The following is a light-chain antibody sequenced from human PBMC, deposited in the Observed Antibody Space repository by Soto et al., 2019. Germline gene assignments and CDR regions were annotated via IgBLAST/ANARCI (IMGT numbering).Light chain of an antibody. CDR3: QQYNSYSPRT. V-gene: IGKV1-5*03. CDR2: EAS. Sequence: DIQMTQSPSTLSASVGDRVTITCRASQSISSWLAWYQQKPGKAPKLLIYEASSLESGVPSRFSGSRSGTEFTLTISSLQPDDFATYYCQQYNSYSPRTFSQGTKVEIK. J-gene: IGKJ1*01. CDR1: QSISSW.